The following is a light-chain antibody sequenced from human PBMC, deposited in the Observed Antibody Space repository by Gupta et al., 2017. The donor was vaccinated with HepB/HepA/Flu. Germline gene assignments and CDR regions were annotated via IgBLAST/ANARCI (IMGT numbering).Light chain of an antibody. V-gene: IGKV3-20*01. CDR2: GSS. J-gene: IGKJ2*01. CDR1: QVVGYNY. CDR3: QQYDTSPYT. Sequence: LVLKPSPGTLSLSPGERATLSCRASQVVGYNYLDWYQQKTGQAPRLLIYGSSRSATGIPDRFRGSGSGTDFTLTISRLEPEDCAVYYCQQYDTSPYTFGQGTKLEIK.